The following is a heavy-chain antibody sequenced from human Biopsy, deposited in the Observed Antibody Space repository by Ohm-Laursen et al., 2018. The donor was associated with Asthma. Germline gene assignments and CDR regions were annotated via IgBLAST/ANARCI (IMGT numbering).Heavy chain of an antibody. CDR1: GYSLTDLS. V-gene: IGHV1-24*01. Sequence: ASVKVSCKFSGYSLTDLSMHWVRQTPGQGLEWMGGHDHEEGGTVNARRFQGRVTMTEDTSTDTAYMELSSLSSDDTAVYYCASDFPKDYVRYNFQFWGQGTLVTVSS. J-gene: IGHJ4*02. D-gene: IGHD4-17*01. CDR3: ASDFPKDYVRYNFQF. CDR2: HDHEEGGT.